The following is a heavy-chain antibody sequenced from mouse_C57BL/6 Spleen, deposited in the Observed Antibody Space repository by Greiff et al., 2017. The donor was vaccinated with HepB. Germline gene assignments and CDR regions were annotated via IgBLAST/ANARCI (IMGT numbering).Heavy chain of an antibody. CDR1: GFTFSDYG. CDR3: ARGNYRTWFAY. CDR2: ISSGSSTI. V-gene: IGHV5-17*01. J-gene: IGHJ3*01. Sequence: EVMLVESGGGLVKPGGSLKLSCAASGFTFSDYGMHWVRQAPEKGLEWVAYISSGSSTIYYADTVKGRFTISRDNAKNTLFLQMTSLRSEDTAMYYCARGNYRTWFAYWGQGTLVTVSA.